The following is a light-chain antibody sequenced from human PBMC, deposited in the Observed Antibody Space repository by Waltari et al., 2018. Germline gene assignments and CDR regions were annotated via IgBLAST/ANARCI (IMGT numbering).Light chain of an antibody. V-gene: IGLV1-40*01. Sequence: QSVLTQPPSVSGAPGQRVTISCTGSGSNIGAGYDVHWYQQLPRAAPKLLIYGSTIRPLGVPDRFFGSTSGTSAFLAITGLQAEDVADYYCQSYDTTLSVVFGGGTKLTVL. CDR1: GSNIGAGYD. J-gene: IGLJ3*02. CDR2: GST. CDR3: QSYDTTLSVV.